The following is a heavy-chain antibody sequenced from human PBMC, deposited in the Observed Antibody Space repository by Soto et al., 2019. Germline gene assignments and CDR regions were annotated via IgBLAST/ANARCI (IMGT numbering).Heavy chain of an antibody. CDR3: AKALLVVYDAFDI. D-gene: IGHD2-15*01. CDR2: ISGSGGST. CDR1: GFTFSSYA. Sequence: EVQLLESGGGLVQPGGSLRLSCAASGFTFSSYAMSWVRQAPGKGLEWVSAISGSGGSTYYADSVKGRFTISRDNSKNTLYLQRNRLRAEDTAVYYCAKALLVVYDAFDIWGQGTMVTVSS. V-gene: IGHV3-23*01. J-gene: IGHJ3*02.